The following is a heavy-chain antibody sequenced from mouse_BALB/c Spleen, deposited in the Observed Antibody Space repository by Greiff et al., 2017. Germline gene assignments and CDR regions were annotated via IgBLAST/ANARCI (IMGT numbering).Heavy chain of an antibody. J-gene: IGHJ4*01. CDR3: ARDSSNYGSMDY. CDR2: INPYNGAT. CDR1: GYSFTGYY. V-gene: IGHV1-31*01. D-gene: IGHD1-1*01. Sequence: VQLQQSGPELVKPGASVKISCKASGYSFTGYYMHWVKQSHVKSLEWIGRINPYNGATSYNQNFKDKASLTVDKSSSTAYMELHSLTSEDSAVYYCARDSSNYGSMDYWGQGTSVTVSS.